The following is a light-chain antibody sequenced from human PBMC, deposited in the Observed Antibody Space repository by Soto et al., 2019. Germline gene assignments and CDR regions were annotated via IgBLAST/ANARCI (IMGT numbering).Light chain of an antibody. CDR1: SSNIGAGYD. CDR3: QSYDSSLTGFVV. Sequence: QSVLTQPPSVSGAPGQRVTISCTGSSSNIGAGYDVHWYQRLPGTAPKLLIYGHINRPSGVPDRFSGSKSGTSSSLAITGLQAEDEGDYHCQSYDSSLTGFVVFGGGTKLTVL. CDR2: GHI. V-gene: IGLV1-40*01. J-gene: IGLJ2*01.